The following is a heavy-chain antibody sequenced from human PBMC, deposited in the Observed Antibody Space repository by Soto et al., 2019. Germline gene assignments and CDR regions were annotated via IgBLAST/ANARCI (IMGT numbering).Heavy chain of an antibody. CDR2: INAGNGNT. D-gene: IGHD3-3*01. Sequence: ASVKVSCKASGYTFTSYAMHWVRQAPGQRLEWMGWINAGNGNTKYSQKFQGRVTITRDTSASTAYMELSSLRSEDTAVYYCARDRDYDFWSGDNNWFDPWGQGTMVTVSS. J-gene: IGHJ5*02. V-gene: IGHV1-3*01. CDR1: GYTFTSYA. CDR3: ARDRDYDFWSGDNNWFDP.